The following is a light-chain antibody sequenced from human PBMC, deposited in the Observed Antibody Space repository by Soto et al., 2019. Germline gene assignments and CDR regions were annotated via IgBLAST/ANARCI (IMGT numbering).Light chain of an antibody. CDR1: SSDVGGYNY. J-gene: IGLJ1*01. CDR2: DVS. CDR3: SSYTTSNTRQIV. V-gene: IGLV2-14*03. Sequence: QSALTQPASVSGSPGQSITISCTGTSSDVGGYNYVSWYQHHTGKAPKLLIYDVSNRPSGVSNRFSGSKSDNTASLTISGLRPEDEADYYCSSYTTSNTRQIVFGTGTKVTVL.